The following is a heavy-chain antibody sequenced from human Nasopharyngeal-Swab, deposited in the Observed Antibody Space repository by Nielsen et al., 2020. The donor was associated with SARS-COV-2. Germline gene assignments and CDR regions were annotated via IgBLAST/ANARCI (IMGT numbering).Heavy chain of an antibody. V-gene: IGHV3-30*18. CDR2: ISYDGSNK. CDR3: AKDIVVVVAATPFYYYGMDV. J-gene: IGHJ6*02. Sequence: GESLKISCAASGFTFSSYGMHCVRQAPGTGLEWVAVISYDGSNKYYADSVKGRFTISRDNSKNTLYLQMNSLRAEDTAVYYCAKDIVVVVAATPFYYYGMDVWGQGTTVTVSS. D-gene: IGHD2-15*01. CDR1: GFTFSSYG.